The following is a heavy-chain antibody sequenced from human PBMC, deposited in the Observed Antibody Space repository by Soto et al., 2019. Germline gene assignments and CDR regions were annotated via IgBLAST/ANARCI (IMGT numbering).Heavy chain of an antibody. V-gene: IGHV1-18*04. J-gene: IGHJ4*02. CDR3: ARDEGIRGFDS. CDR2: ISGYNGLT. D-gene: IGHD3-10*01. CDR1: GYTFSNYG. Sequence: VQCGDEVKKSGASVKVSCKASGYTFSNYGISWVRQAPGQGLEWMGWISGYNGLTAYAQNVQGRVTMTIDTPTTTVFMEMTGLRSNDTAVYYCARDEGIRGFDSWGQGTLVTVSS.